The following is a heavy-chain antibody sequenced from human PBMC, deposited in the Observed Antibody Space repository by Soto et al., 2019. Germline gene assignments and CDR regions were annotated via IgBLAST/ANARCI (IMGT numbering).Heavy chain of an antibody. V-gene: IGHV1-69*01. D-gene: IGHD1-20*01. CDR1: GGTFSSYA. Sequence: QVQLVQSGAEVKKPGSSVKVSCKASGGTFSSYAISRVRQAPGQGLEWMGGIIPIFGTANYAQKFQGRVTLTADESTSTAYMELSSLRSEDTAVYYCARDRSPTYNWNQGDFDLWGRGTLVTVSS. CDR2: IIPIFGTA. CDR3: ARDRSPTYNWNQGDFDL. J-gene: IGHJ2*01.